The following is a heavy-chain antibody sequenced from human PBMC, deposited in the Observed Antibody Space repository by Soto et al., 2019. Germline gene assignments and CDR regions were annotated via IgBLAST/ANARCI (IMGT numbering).Heavy chain of an antibody. Sequence: QVQLQESGPGLVKPSETLSLTCSVSGGSVSGDKNYWSWIRQSPGKGLEWIGFISYSGAPIYNPSLKSRLTISVDRSKHQFSLRLSSVTASDTALYYCATSPRFAFDFWGQGTTVIVSS. CDR3: ATSPRFAFDF. J-gene: IGHJ3*01. CDR2: ISYSGAP. CDR1: GGSVSGDKNY. V-gene: IGHV4-61*01. D-gene: IGHD3-16*01.